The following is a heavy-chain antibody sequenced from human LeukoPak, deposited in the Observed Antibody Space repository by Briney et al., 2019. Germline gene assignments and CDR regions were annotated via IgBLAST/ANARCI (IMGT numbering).Heavy chain of an antibody. CDR2: ISYDGSNK. D-gene: IGHD4-11*01. Sequence: PGRSLRLSCAASGFTFSSYGMHWVRQAPGKGLEWVAVISYDGSNKYYADSVKGRFTISRDNSKNTLYLQVNSLRAEDTAVYYCAKDDYSQRHFDYWGQGTLVTVSS. CDR3: AKDDYSQRHFDY. V-gene: IGHV3-30*18. J-gene: IGHJ4*02. CDR1: GFTFSSYG.